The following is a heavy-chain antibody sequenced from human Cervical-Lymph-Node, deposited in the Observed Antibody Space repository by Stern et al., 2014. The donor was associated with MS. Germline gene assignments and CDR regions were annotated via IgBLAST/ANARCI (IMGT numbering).Heavy chain of an antibody. V-gene: IGHV3-33*01. CDR2: IWYDGSNK. D-gene: IGHD1-1*01. CDR1: GFTFSSYG. CDR3: ARDRGGTTSRYYFDY. Sequence: QVQLMQSGGGVVQPGRSLRLSCAASGFTFSSYGMHWVRQAPGKGLEWVAVIWYDGSNKYYADSVKGRFTISRDNSKNTLYLQMNSLRAEDTAVYYCARDRGGTTSRYYFDYWGQGTLVTVSS. J-gene: IGHJ4*02.